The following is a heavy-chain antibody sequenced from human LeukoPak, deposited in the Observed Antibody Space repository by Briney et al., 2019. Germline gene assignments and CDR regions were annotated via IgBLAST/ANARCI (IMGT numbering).Heavy chain of an antibody. CDR3: AKVDYYYDSSGYFFDY. J-gene: IGHJ4*02. D-gene: IGHD3-22*01. CDR2: IRYDGSNK. CDR1: GFTFSSYG. Sequence: GGSLRLSCAASGFTFSSYGMHWVRQAPGKGLEWVAFIRYDGSNKYYADSVKGRFTISRDNSKNTLYLQMNSLRAEDTAVYYCAKVDYYYDSSGYFFDYWGQGTLFTVSS. V-gene: IGHV3-30*02.